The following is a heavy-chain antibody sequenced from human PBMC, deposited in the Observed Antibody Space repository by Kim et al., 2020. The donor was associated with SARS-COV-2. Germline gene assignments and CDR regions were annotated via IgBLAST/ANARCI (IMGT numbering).Heavy chain of an antibody. CDR1: GGSISSYY. CDR2: IYYSGST. Sequence: SETLSLTCTVSGGSISSYYWSWIRQPPGKGLEWIGYIYYSGSTNYNPSLKSRVTISVDTSKNQFSLKLSSVTAADTAVYYCASTIVVVPAAMLAFDIWGQGTMVTVSS. CDR3: ASTIVVVPAAMLAFDI. V-gene: IGHV4-59*01. D-gene: IGHD2-2*01. J-gene: IGHJ3*02.